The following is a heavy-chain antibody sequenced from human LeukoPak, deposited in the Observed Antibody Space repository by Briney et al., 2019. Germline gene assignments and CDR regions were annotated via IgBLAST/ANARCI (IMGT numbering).Heavy chain of an antibody. CDR2: INHSGST. D-gene: IGHD6-19*01. CDR3: ARGSGSSGWYLH. V-gene: IGHV4-34*01. Sequence: SETLSLTCAVYGGSFSGYYWSWIRQPPGKGLEWIGEINHSGSTNYNPSLESRVTISVDTSKNQFSLKLSSVTAADTAVYYCARGSGSSGWYLHWGQGTLVTVSS. CDR1: GGSFSGYY. J-gene: IGHJ4*02.